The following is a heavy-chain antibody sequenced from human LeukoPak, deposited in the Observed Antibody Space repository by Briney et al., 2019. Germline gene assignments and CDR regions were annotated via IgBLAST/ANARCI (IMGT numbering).Heavy chain of an antibody. CDR1: GGSISSSSYY. CDR2: INHSGST. V-gene: IGHV4-39*06. Sequence: SETLSLTCTVSGGSISSSSYYWGWIRQPPGKGLEWIGEINHSGSTNYNPSLKSRVTISVDTSKNQFALKLSSVTAADTAVYYCARGRRNYYYYYGMDVWGKGTTVTVSS. J-gene: IGHJ6*04. D-gene: IGHD1-1*01. CDR3: ARGRRNYYYYYGMDV.